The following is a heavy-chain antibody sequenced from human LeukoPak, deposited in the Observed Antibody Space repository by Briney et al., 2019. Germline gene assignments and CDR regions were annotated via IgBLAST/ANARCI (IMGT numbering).Heavy chain of an antibody. D-gene: IGHD3-22*01. CDR2: IYYSGST. CDR1: GGSISSSSYY. V-gene: IGHV4-39*07. J-gene: IGHJ4*02. CDR3: VRVGFEYYYDSSGYFDY. Sequence: SETLSLTCTVSGGSISSSSYYWGWIRQPPGKGLEWIGSIYYSGSTYYNPSLKSRVTISVDTSKNQFSLKLSSVTAADTAVYYCVRVGFEYYYDSSGYFDYWGQGTLVTVSS.